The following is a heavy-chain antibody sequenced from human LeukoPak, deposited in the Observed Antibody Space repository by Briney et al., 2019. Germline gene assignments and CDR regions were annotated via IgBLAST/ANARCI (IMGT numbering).Heavy chain of an antibody. CDR3: ARALVGAPY. V-gene: IGHV3-7*01. J-gene: IGHJ4*02. D-gene: IGHD1-26*01. Sequence: PGGSLRLSCVASGFTFSNYWMNWVRQAPGKGLEWVANIKEDGSEKYYVDSVKGRFTISRDNAKNSLYLQMNSLRAEDTAVYYCARALVGAPYWGQGTLVTVSS. CDR2: IKEDGSEK. CDR1: GFTFSNYW.